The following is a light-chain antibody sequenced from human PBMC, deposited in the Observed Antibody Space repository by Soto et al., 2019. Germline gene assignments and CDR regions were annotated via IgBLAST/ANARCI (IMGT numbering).Light chain of an antibody. CDR3: QQRYNWPWT. Sequence: ELVLTQSPATLSLSPGERATLSCRASQSVRNYLAWYQQKPGQAPRLLIYDASNGATGTPARFSGSGSGTDFPLTISSLEPEDFAVYYCQQRYNWPWTVGQGTKVEIK. CDR2: DAS. CDR1: QSVRNY. V-gene: IGKV3-11*01. J-gene: IGKJ1*01.